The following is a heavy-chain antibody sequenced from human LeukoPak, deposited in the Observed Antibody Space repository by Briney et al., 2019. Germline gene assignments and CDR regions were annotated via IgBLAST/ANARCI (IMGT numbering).Heavy chain of an antibody. CDR1: GFDLNNYA. Sequence: GGSLRLSCAASGFDLNNYAMHWVRQAPGKGLEWVTLISYSGDNTYYADSVKGRFTFTRDKSKNTLYLQMNSLRPEDSAVYFCASDPRDGGQNVWGKGTTVTVSS. CDR2: ISYSGDNT. J-gene: IGHJ6*04. D-gene: IGHD5-24*01. CDR3: ASDPRDGGQNV. V-gene: IGHV3-30*04.